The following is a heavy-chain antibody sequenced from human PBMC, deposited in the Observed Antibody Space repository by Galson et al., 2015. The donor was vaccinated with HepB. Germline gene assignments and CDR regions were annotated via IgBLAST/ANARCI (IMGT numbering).Heavy chain of an antibody. Sequence: SLRLSCAASGVTFSSYAMRWGRQAPGKGLEWVAGIWYDGSNKYYADSVKGRFTISRDNSKNTLYLQMNSLRAEDTAVYYCAREGDPRPGAFDIWGQGTMVTVSS. CDR2: IWYDGSNK. CDR3: AREGDPRPGAFDI. D-gene: IGHD1-26*01. J-gene: IGHJ3*02. V-gene: IGHV3-33*01. CDR1: GVTFSSYA.